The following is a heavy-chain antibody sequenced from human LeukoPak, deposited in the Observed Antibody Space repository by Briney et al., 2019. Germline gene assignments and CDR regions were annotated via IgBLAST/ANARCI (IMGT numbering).Heavy chain of an antibody. Sequence: SVKVSCKASGGTFSSYAIRWVRQAPGQGLEWMGGIIPIFGTANYAQKFQGRVTITADESTSTAYMELSSLRSEDTAVYYCARDMEPKDIVVVPAPDYYYYYIDVWGKGTTVTVSS. D-gene: IGHD2-2*01. CDR3: ARDMEPKDIVVVPAPDYYYYYIDV. CDR2: IIPIFGTA. CDR1: GGTFSSYA. J-gene: IGHJ6*03. V-gene: IGHV1-69*01.